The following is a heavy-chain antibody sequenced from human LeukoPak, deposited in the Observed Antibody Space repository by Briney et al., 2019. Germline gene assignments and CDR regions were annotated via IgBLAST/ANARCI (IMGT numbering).Heavy chain of an antibody. Sequence: GASVKVSCTASGDTFSSYAISWVRQAPGQGLEWMGGIIPIFGTANYAQKFQGRVTITADESTSTAYMELSSLRSEDTAVYYCARVGTGDLWYFDLWGRGTLVTVS. CDR2: IIPIFGTA. V-gene: IGHV1-69*13. J-gene: IGHJ2*01. CDR3: ARVGTGDLWYFDL. D-gene: IGHD7-27*01. CDR1: GDTFSSYA.